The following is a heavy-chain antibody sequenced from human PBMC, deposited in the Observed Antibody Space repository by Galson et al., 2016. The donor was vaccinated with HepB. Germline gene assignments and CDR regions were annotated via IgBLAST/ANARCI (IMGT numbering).Heavy chain of an antibody. CDR2: IYGGGTT. D-gene: IGHD6-13*01. Sequence: SLRLSCAASGFTVSSNYMNWVRQAPGKGLEWVSVIYGGGTTYYADSVKGRFTISRDNSKNTLYLQMNSLRAEDTAVYYCVRVLGGTAADTAHWGQGTLVTVSS. J-gene: IGHJ4*02. CDR3: VRVLGGTAADTAH. V-gene: IGHV3-53*01. CDR1: GFTVSSNY.